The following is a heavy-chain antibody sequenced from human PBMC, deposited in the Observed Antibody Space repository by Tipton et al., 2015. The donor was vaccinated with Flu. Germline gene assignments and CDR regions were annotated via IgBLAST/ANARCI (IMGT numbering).Heavy chain of an antibody. V-gene: IGHV3-43*02. CDR2: ISGDGGRS. J-gene: IGHJ4*02. CDR1: GFVFHATA. D-gene: IGHD4/OR15-4a*01. Sequence: SLRLSCEASGFVFHATALHWVRQAPGKPLEWLSLISGDGGRSYYLDSVKGRFTISRDNSKSSLYLEMTSLTPADTALYFCAKDIGEYGAYQAADHWGQGTLVAVAS. CDR3: AKDIGEYGAYQAADH.